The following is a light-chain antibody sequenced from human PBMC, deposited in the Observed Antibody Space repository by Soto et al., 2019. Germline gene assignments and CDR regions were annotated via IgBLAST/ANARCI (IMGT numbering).Light chain of an antibody. CDR2: GNN. Sequence: QSVLTQPPSMSGAPGQRVTISCTGSSSNFGAGYDVHWYQHLPGTAPKLLIYGNNNRPSGVPDRFSGSKSGTSASLAITGLQAEDEADYYCQSYDSSLSGGVFGGGTKVTVL. CDR3: QSYDSSLSGGV. V-gene: IGLV1-40*01. CDR1: SSNFGAGYD. J-gene: IGLJ2*01.